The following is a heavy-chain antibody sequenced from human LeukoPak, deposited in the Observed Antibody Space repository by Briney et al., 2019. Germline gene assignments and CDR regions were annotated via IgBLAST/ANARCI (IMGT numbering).Heavy chain of an antibody. CDR3: ARDILPYYDFWSGYSYYYYYGMDV. Sequence: GGSLRLSCAASGFTFSSYAMHWVRQAPGKGLEYVSAISSNGGSTYYANSVKGRFTISRDNSKNTLYLQMGSLRAEDMAVYYCARDILPYYDFWSGYSYYYYYGMDVWGQGTTVTVSS. CDR2: ISSNGGST. D-gene: IGHD3-3*01. CDR1: GFTFSSYA. J-gene: IGHJ6*02. V-gene: IGHV3-64*01.